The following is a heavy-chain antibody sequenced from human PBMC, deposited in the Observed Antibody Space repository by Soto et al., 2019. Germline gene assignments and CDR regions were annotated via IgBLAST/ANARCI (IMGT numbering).Heavy chain of an antibody. J-gene: IGHJ4*02. V-gene: IGHV4-59*01. CDR2: VHHSGST. CDR3: AREVRNSNGWYWDY. Sequence: QVQLQESGPGLVKPSETLSLTCTVSGGSMITYYWSWIRQSPGKRLEWIGYVHHSGSTLYNPSLRNRATVSLDRPTRQFSLKLTSVTAEDTALYFCAREVRNSNGWYWDYWGQGTRVNVSS. D-gene: IGHD6-19*01. CDR1: GGSMITYY.